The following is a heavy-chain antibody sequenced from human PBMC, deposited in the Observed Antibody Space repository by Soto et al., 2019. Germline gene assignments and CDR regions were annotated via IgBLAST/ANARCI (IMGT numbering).Heavy chain of an antibody. J-gene: IGHJ4*02. V-gene: IGHV3-23*01. Sequence: GGSLRLSCAASGFTFNNYAMSWVRQAPGKGLEWVSLISGSGGTTYYADSVKGRFTISRDNSKNTLYLQMNGLRAEDTAVYYCTKGSCSGGSCRALFDYWGQGTLVTVSS. CDR3: TKGSCSGGSCRALFDY. D-gene: IGHD2-15*01. CDR2: ISGSGGTT. CDR1: GFTFNNYA.